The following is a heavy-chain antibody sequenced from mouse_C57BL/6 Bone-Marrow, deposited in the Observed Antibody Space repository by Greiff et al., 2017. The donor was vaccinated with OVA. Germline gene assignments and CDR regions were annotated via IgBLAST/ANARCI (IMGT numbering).Heavy chain of an antibody. Sequence: EVRLVESGGGLVKPGGSLKLSCAASGFTFSSYAMSWVRQTPEKRLEWVATISDGGSSTYYPDNVKGRFTISRDNAKNNLYLQMSHLKSEDTAMYYCARDRRLTWFAYWGQGTLVTVSA. J-gene: IGHJ3*01. CDR1: GFTFSSYA. CDR2: ISDGGSST. D-gene: IGHD2-4*01. V-gene: IGHV5-4*01. CDR3: ARDRRLTWFAY.